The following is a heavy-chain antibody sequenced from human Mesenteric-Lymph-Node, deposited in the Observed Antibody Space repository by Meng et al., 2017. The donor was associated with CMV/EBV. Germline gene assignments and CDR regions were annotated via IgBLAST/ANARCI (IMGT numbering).Heavy chain of an antibody. CDR1: GFTFSSYE. J-gene: IGHJ4*02. CDR2: IKSKTDGGTT. D-gene: IGHD1-26*01. Sequence: GESLKISCVASGFTFSSYEMNWVRQAPGKGLEWVGRIKSKTDGGTTDYAAPVKGRFTISRDDSKNTLYLQMNSLKTEDTAVYYCTTAYSGGYKDWGQGTLVTVSS. CDR3: TTAYSGGYKD. V-gene: IGHV3-15*01.